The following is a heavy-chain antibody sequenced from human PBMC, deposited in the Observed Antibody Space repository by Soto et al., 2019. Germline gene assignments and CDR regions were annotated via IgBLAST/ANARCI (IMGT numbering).Heavy chain of an antibody. CDR1: GGSISSSSYY. D-gene: IGHD3-3*01. J-gene: IGHJ6*02. CDR3: ARLSYDFWGAVRDYGMDV. Sequence: PSETLSLTCTVSGGSISSSSYYWGWIRQPPGKGLEWIGSIYYSGSTYYNPSLKSRVTISVDTSKNQFSLKLSSVTAADTAVYYCARLSYDFWGAVRDYGMDVWGQGTTVPVSS. CDR2: IYYSGST. V-gene: IGHV4-39*01.